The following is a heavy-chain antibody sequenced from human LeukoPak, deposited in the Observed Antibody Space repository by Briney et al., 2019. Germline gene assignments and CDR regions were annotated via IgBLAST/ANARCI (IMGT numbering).Heavy chain of an antibody. CDR3: AKGAYSSSSHFDY. CDR1: GFTFSSYA. V-gene: IGHV3-23*01. Sequence: PGGSLRLPCAASGFTFSSYAMSWVRQAPGKGLEWVSAISGSGGSTYYADSVRGRFTISRDNSKNTLYLQMNSLRAEDTAVYYCAKGAYSSSSHFDYWGQGTLVTVSS. D-gene: IGHD6-6*01. CDR2: ISGSGGST. J-gene: IGHJ4*02.